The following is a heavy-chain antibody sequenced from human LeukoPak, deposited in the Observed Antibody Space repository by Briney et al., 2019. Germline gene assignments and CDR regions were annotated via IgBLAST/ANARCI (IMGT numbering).Heavy chain of an antibody. Sequence: GGSLRLSCAASGFTFSGYAMTWVRQAPGKGLEWVSFITSSSSHMYYADSVKGRFTISRDNAKNSLYLQMNSLRVEDTAVYYCARETFLAPDNWGQGTLVTVSS. CDR3: ARETFLAPDN. CDR1: GFTFSGYA. CDR2: ITSSSSHM. J-gene: IGHJ4*02. V-gene: IGHV3-21*01. D-gene: IGHD3-3*02.